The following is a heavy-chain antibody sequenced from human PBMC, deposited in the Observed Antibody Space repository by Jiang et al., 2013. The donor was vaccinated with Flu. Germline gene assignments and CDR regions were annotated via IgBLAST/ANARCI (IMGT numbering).Heavy chain of an antibody. V-gene: IGHV6-1*01. CDR1: SVSSNSAA. CDR2: TYYRSKWYN. D-gene: IGHD4-17*01. J-gene: IGHJ4*02. Sequence: SVSSNSAAWNWIRQSPSRGLEWLGRTYYRSKWYNDYAVSVKSRITINPDTSKNQFSLQLNSVTPEDTAVYYCARGKMTTLRGIDYGGQGTLVTVSS. CDR3: ARGKMTTLRGIDY.